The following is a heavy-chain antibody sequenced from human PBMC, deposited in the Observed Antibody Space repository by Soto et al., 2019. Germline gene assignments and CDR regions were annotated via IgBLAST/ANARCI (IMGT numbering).Heavy chain of an antibody. CDR1: GFTFSSYA. J-gene: IGHJ6*02. V-gene: IGHV3-23*01. CDR2: ISGSGGST. CDR3: AKSQKDAPSNYYGMYV. Sequence: GGSLRLSCAASGFTFSSYAMSWVRQAPGKGLERVSAISGSGGSTYYADSVKGRFTISRDNSKNTLYLQMNSLRAEDTAVYYCAKSQKDAPSNYYGMYVWGQGTTVTVSS. D-gene: IGHD2-15*01.